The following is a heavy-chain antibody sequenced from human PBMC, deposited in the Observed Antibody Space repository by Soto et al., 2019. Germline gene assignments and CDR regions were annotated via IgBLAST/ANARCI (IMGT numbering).Heavy chain of an antibody. J-gene: IGHJ6*02. CDR3: ATPTEYSSSGPNSYYYYGMDV. V-gene: IGHV4-39*01. CDR1: GGSISSSSYY. D-gene: IGHD6-6*01. Sequence: KPSETLSLTCTVSGGSISSSSYYWGWIRQPPGKGLEWIGSIYYSGSTYYNPSLKSRVTISVDTSKNQFSLKLSPVTAADTAVYYCATPTEYSSSGPNSYYYYGMDVWGQGTTVTVSS. CDR2: IYYSGST.